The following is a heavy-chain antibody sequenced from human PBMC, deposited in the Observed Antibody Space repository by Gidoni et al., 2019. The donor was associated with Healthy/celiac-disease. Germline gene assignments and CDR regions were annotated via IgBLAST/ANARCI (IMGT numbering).Heavy chain of an antibody. CDR1: GGSFSGYY. CDR3: ARASGSSSWYSY. Sequence: VQLQQWGAGLLNPSETLSLTCPVYGGSFSGYYWSWIRQPPGKGLEWIGEINHSGSTNYNPSLKSRVTISVDTSKNQFSLKLSSVTAADTAVYYCARASGSSSWYSYWGQGTLVTVSS. J-gene: IGHJ4*02. V-gene: IGHV4-34*01. CDR2: INHSGST. D-gene: IGHD6-13*01.